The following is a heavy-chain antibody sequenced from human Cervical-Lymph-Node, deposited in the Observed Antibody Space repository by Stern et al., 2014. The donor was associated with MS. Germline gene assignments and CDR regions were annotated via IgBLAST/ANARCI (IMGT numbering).Heavy chain of an antibody. D-gene: IGHD1-26*01. CDR1: GYTFTSYY. CDR2: INPSGGST. Sequence: VQLLQSGAEVKKPGASVKVSCKASGYTFTSYYMHWVRQAPAQGLEWMGIINPSGGSTSYAQKFQGRVTMTRDTSTSTVYMELSSLRSEDAAVYYCARVGWELLDAFDIWGQGTMVTVSS. J-gene: IGHJ3*02. CDR3: ARVGWELLDAFDI. V-gene: IGHV1-46*01.